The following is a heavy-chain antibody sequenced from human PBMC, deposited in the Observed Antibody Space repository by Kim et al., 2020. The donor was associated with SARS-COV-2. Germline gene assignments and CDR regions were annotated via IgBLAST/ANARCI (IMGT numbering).Heavy chain of an antibody. D-gene: IGHD3-22*01. V-gene: IGHV3-43*01. Sequence: GGSLRLSCAASGFTFDDYTMHWVRQAPGKGLEWVSLISWDGGSTYYADSVKGRFTISRDNSKNSLYLQMNSLRTEDTALYYCAKGSKYYYDSSGYYPFDYWGQGTLVTVSS. J-gene: IGHJ4*02. CDR3: AKGSKYYYDSSGYYPFDY. CDR2: ISWDGGST. CDR1: GFTFDDYT.